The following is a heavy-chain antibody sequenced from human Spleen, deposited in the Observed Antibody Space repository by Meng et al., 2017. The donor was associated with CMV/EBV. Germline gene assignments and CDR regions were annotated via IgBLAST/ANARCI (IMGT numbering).Heavy chain of an antibody. V-gene: IGHV3-21*01. CDR1: GFTFSTYN. Sequence: GESLKISCAASGFTFSTYNMNWVRQAPGKGLEWVSFMSSSTNYIDYADSVKGRFTISRDNAKNSLYLQMDSLRAEDTAVYYCARGRGYSSIDFWGQGTLVTVSS. CDR3: ARGRGYSSIDF. D-gene: IGHD5-12*01. CDR2: MSSSTNYI. J-gene: IGHJ4*02.